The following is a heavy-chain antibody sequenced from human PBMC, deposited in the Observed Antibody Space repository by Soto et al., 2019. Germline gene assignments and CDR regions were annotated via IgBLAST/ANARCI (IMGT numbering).Heavy chain of an antibody. J-gene: IGHJ4*02. V-gene: IGHV4-39*01. Sequence: QLQLQESGPGLVKPSETLSLTRTVSGGSISSSSYYWGWIRQPPGKGLEWIGSIYYSGSTYYNPSLKSRVTISVDTSKNQFSLKLSSVTAADTAVYYCARHGNYGDYHHHYWGQGTLVTVSS. D-gene: IGHD4-17*01. CDR2: IYYSGST. CDR3: ARHGNYGDYHHHY. CDR1: GGSISSSSYY.